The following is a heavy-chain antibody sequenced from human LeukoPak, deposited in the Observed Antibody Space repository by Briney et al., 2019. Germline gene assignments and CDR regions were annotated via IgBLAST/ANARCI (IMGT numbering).Heavy chain of an antibody. V-gene: IGHV7-4-1*02. Sequence: GASVKVSCKVSGYSFSSYAMNWVRQAPGQGLEWMGWINTNTGNPTYAQAFTGRFVFSLDTSVSTAYLQISSLEAEDTAVYYCASAPNWAFDYWGQGTLVTVSS. CDR3: ASAPNWAFDY. CDR1: GYSFSSYA. CDR2: INTNTGNP. J-gene: IGHJ4*02. D-gene: IGHD7-27*01.